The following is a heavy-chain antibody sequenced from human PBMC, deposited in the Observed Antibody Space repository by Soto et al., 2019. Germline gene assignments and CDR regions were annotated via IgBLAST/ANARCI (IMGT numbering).Heavy chain of an antibody. J-gene: IGHJ5*02. CDR2: INHSGST. CDR3: ARGHGDDFGSGYSDWFDP. V-gene: IGHV4-34*01. Sequence: QVQLQQWGAGLLKPSETLSLTCAVYGGSFSGYYWRWIRQPPGKGLEWIGEINHSGSTNYNASLNSQVTISVDTSTKQFSLKLGSVAASATAVYYCARGHGDDFGSGYSDWFDPWGQGTLVTVSS. D-gene: IGHD3-3*01. CDR1: GGSFSGYY.